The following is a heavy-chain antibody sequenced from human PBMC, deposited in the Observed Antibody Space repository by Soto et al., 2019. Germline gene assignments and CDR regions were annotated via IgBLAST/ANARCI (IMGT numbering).Heavy chain of an antibody. Sequence: ASVKVSCKASGYTFTSYDINWVRQATGQGLEWMGWMNPNSGNTGYAQKFQGRVTMTRNTYISTAYMELSSQRSEDTAVYYCARGNETAPYYYGSGSYYNGDHPTWYYYYMDVWGKGTTVTVSS. D-gene: IGHD3-10*01. CDR3: ARGNETAPYYYGSGSYYNGDHPTWYYYYMDV. V-gene: IGHV1-8*01. J-gene: IGHJ6*03. CDR1: GYTFTSYD. CDR2: MNPNSGNT.